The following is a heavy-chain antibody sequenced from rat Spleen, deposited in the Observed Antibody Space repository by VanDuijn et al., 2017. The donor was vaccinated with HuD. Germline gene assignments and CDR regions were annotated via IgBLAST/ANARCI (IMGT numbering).Heavy chain of an antibody. V-gene: IGHV5-25*01. CDR2: ISPSGGST. Sequence: EVQLVESGGGLVQPGRSLKLSCAASGFTFSNYYMAWVRQAPTKGLEWVASISPSGGSTYYPDSVKGRFTISRDNAKSTQYLQMDSLRSEDTATYYCVRETGYNSYFDYWGQGVMVTVSS. CDR3: VRETGYNSYFDY. CDR1: GFTFSNYY. J-gene: IGHJ2*01. D-gene: IGHD1-4*01.